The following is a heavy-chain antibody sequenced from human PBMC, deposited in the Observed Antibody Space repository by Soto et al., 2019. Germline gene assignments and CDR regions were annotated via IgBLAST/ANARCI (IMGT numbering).Heavy chain of an antibody. D-gene: IGHD6-19*01. Sequence: PGESLNISCKDSGYSFTSYWIGWVRQMPGKGLKWMGIIYPGDSDTRYSPSFQGQVTSSADKSISTAYLQWSSLKASDTAMYYCAGLPGSVDWFDPWGQGTLVTVPQ. CDR1: GYSFTSYW. V-gene: IGHV5-51*01. J-gene: IGHJ5*02. CDR2: IYPGDSDT. CDR3: AGLPGSVDWFDP.